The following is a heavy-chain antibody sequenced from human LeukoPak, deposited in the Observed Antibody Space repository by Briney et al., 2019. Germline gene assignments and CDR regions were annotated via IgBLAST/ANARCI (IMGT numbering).Heavy chain of an antibody. J-gene: IGHJ6*02. CDR2: IYYTGST. CDR3: VREQRSYDFSSSFYVAHGMDV. D-gene: IGHD3-3*01. Sequence: PSETLSLTCTVSGGSIGTFYWSWIRRPPGKGLEWIGYIYYTGSTNYNPSLKSRVTFSVDASKNQVSLRLTSVTAADTAVYYCVREQRSYDFSSSFYVAHGMDVWGQGTTVIVSS. V-gene: IGHV4-59*01. CDR1: GGSIGTFY.